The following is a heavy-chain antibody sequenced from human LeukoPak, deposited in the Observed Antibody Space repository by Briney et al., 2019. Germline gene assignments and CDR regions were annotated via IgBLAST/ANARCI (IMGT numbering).Heavy chain of an antibody. CDR3: ARGRANYYGSGSVVMDV. V-gene: IGHV1-8*02. Sequence: ASVKVSCKASGYTFTGYFMHWVRQAPGQGLEWMGWMNPNSGNTGYAQKFQGRVTMTRNTSISTAYMELSSLRSEDTAVYYCARGRANYYGSGSVVMDVWGQGTTVTVSS. D-gene: IGHD3-10*01. CDR2: MNPNSGNT. CDR1: GYTFTGYF. J-gene: IGHJ6*02.